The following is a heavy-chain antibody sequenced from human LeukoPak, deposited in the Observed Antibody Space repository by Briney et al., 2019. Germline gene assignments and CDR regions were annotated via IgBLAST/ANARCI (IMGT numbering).Heavy chain of an antibody. Sequence: GGSLRLSCAASGFTVSSNYMSWVRQAPGKGLEWVSEIYSDGSTYYAASVKGRFSISRHNSKNTAYLQMNSLRAEDTAVYYCARELREHGVFDIWGQGTMVTVSS. D-gene: IGHD1-26*01. CDR2: IYSDGST. CDR1: GFTVSSNY. J-gene: IGHJ3*02. V-gene: IGHV3-53*01. CDR3: ARELREHGVFDI.